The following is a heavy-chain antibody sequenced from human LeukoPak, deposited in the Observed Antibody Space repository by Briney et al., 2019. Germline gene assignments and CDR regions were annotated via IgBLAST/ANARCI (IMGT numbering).Heavy chain of an antibody. Sequence: GGSLKLSCVASGFTFSDSPIHWVRLAPGKGLEWVAHIRGKRDNYATAYAASVKDRFAISRDNSENTAFPQMNSLKTDDTAVYFCARQTVSCHDYWGRGTLVTVSS. CDR3: ARQTVSCHDY. V-gene: IGHV3-73*01. CDR1: GFTFSDSP. CDR2: IRGKRDNYAT. D-gene: IGHD2-2*01. J-gene: IGHJ4*02.